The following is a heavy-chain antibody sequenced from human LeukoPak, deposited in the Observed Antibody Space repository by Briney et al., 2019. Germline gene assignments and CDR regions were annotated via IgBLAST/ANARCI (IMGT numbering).Heavy chain of an antibody. V-gene: IGHV3-48*04. J-gene: IGHJ6*02. CDR2: ISSSSSTI. CDR1: GFTFSSYS. Sequence: PGGSLRLSCAASGFTFSSYSMNWVRQAPGKGLEWVSYISSSSSTIYYADSVKGRFTISRDNAKNSLYLQMNSLRAEDTAVYYCARDLHYYDSSGYYHLYYYYGMDVWGQGTTVTVSS. CDR3: ARDLHYYDSSGYYHLYYYYGMDV. D-gene: IGHD3-22*01.